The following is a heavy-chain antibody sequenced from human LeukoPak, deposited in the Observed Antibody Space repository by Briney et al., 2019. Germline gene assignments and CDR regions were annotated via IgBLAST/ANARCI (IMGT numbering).Heavy chain of an antibody. J-gene: IGHJ3*02. D-gene: IGHD1-26*01. CDR1: GFTFSSYS. CDR2: ISSSSSTI. V-gene: IGHV3-48*01. Sequence: GSLRLSRAASGFTFSSYSMNWVRQAPGKGLEWVSYISSSSSTIYYADSVKGRFTISRDNAKNSLYLQMNSLRAEDTAVYYCAREESGSYVWEDAFDIWGQGTMVTVSS. CDR3: AREESGSYVWEDAFDI.